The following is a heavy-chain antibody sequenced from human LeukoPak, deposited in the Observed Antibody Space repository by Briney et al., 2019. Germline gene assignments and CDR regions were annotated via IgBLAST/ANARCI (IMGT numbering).Heavy chain of an antibody. V-gene: IGHV4-59*12. CDR2: IYHSGST. J-gene: IGHJ4*02. Sequence: SETLSLTCTVSGDSISSYYWSWIRQPPGKGLEWIGEIYHSGSTNSNPSLKSRVTISVDKSKNQFSLKLSSVTAADTAVYYCTRGDYDSSGYPAPLADYWGQGTLVTVSS. CDR3: TRGDYDSSGYPAPLADY. CDR1: GDSISSYY. D-gene: IGHD3-22*01.